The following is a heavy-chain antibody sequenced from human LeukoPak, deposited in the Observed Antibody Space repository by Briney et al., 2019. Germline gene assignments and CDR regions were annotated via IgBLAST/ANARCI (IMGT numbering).Heavy chain of an antibody. D-gene: IGHD3-16*01. Sequence: GGSLRLSCAASGFTFSSYGMHWVRQAPGKGLEWVAVIWYDGSDKYYADSVKGRFTISRDNSKITLYLQMNSLRAEDTAVYYCAKDKDYGYYMDVWGKGTTVTVSS. CDR3: AKDKDYGYYMDV. V-gene: IGHV3-33*06. CDR1: GFTFSSYG. CDR2: IWYDGSDK. J-gene: IGHJ6*03.